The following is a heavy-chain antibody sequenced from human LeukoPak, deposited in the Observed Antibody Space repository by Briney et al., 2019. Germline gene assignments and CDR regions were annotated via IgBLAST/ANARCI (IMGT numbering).Heavy chain of an antibody. CDR3: AKGIAGIDY. J-gene: IGHJ4*02. Sequence: GGSLRLSCPASGFTFSDYTMHWVRQAPGKGLEWVASISSVSTYIFHADSVKGRFTISRDNAKNSVYLQMNSLRAEDTAVYYCAKGIAGIDYWGQGTLVTVSS. V-gene: IGHV3-21*01. CDR2: ISSVSTYI. D-gene: IGHD6-13*01. CDR1: GFTFSDYT.